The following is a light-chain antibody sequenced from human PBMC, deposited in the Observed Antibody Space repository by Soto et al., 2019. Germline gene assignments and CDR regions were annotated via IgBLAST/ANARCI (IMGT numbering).Light chain of an antibody. V-gene: IGKV1-33*01. J-gene: IGKJ3*01. CDR2: GAC. Sequence: DIQMTQSPSSLSASIGDRVTITCQASQDIRKYLNWYQQKPGRAPKLLIYGACNLETGVPSRFSGSGYGTDFIFTISSLQPEDIATYYCQHYDNLPPFTFGPGTKVAIK. CDR3: QHYDNLPPFT. CDR1: QDIRKY.